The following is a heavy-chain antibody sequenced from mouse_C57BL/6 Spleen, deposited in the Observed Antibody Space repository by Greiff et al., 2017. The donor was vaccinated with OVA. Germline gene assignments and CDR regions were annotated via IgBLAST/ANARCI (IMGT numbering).Heavy chain of an antibody. CDR1: GYAFTNYL. D-gene: IGHD1-1*02. CDR3: ARRDDYGGIDY. J-gene: IGHJ2*01. V-gene: IGHV1-54*01. CDR2: INPGGGGT. Sequence: QVQLKQSGAELVRPGTSVKVSCKASGYAFTNYLIEWVKQRPGQGLEWIGVINPGGGGTNYNEKFKGKATLTADKSSSTTYMQLSSLTSEDSAVYFCARRDDYGGIDYWGQGTTLTVSS.